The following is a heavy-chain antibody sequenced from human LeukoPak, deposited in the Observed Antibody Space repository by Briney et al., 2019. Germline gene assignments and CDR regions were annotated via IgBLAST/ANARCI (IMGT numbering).Heavy chain of an antibody. V-gene: IGHV4-59*01. CDR1: DGSMSPYY. CDR2: IFHNGNT. J-gene: IGHJ6*03. Sequence: SETLXLTCTVSDGSMSPYYWSWIRQSPGKGLEWIAYIFHNGNTKYNPSLWSRVTISIDTSRNQVFLNLNSVTAADTAVYYCARGGYYYLDVWGKGTTVTVSS. CDR3: ARGGYYYLDV.